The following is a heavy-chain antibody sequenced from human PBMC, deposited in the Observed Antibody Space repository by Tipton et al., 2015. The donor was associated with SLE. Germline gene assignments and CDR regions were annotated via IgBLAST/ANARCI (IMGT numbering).Heavy chain of an antibody. CDR3: ARDGYSSSWNY. J-gene: IGHJ4*02. Sequence: SLRLSCAASGFTFSSYSMNWVRQAPGKGLEWVSSISSSNSCIYYADSVKGRFTISRDNAKNSLYLQMNSLRAEDTAVYYCARDGYSSSWNYWGQGTLVTVSS. CDR1: GFTFSSYS. V-gene: IGHV3-21*01. CDR2: ISSSNSCI. D-gene: IGHD6-13*01.